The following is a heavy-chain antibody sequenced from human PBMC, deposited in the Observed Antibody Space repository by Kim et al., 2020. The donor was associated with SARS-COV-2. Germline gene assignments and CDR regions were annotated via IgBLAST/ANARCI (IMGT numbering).Heavy chain of an antibody. V-gene: IGHV6-1*01. Sequence: SQTLPLTCAISGDSVSSNSAAWNWIRQSPSRGLEWLGRTYYRSKWYNDYAVSVKSRITINPDTSKNQFSLQLNSVTPEDTAVYYCARVGLSQQLVLNYYGMDVWGQGTTVTVSS. D-gene: IGHD6-13*01. CDR3: ARVGLSQQLVLNYYGMDV. J-gene: IGHJ6*02. CDR2: TYYRSKWYN. CDR1: GDSVSSNSAA.